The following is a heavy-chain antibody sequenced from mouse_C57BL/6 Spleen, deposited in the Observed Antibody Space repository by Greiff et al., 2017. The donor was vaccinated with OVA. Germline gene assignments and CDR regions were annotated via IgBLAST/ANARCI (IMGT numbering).Heavy chain of an antibody. CDR1: GYTFTSYW. Sequence: VQLQQPGAELVRPGSSVKLSCKASGYTFTSYWMDWVKQRPGQGLEWIGNIYPSDSETHYNQKFKDKATLTVDKSSSTAYMQLSSLTSEDSAVYYCARGGGYGSTFDYWGQGTTLTVSS. CDR2: IYPSDSET. D-gene: IGHD1-1*01. CDR3: ARGGGYGSTFDY. V-gene: IGHV1-61*01. J-gene: IGHJ2*01.